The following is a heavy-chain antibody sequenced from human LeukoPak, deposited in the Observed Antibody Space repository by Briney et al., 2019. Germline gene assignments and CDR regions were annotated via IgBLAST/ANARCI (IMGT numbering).Heavy chain of an antibody. CDR1: GYTFTSYD. CDR3: ARRVEYQLLSSNNWFDP. D-gene: IGHD2-2*01. V-gene: IGHV1-8*03. J-gene: IGHJ5*02. CDR2: MNPNSGNT. Sequence: ASVKVSCKASGYTFTSYDINWVRQATAQGLDGMGWMNPNSGNTGYAQKLQGRVTITRNTSISTAYMELSSLRSEDTAVYYCARRVEYQLLSSNNWFDPWGQGTLGTVSS.